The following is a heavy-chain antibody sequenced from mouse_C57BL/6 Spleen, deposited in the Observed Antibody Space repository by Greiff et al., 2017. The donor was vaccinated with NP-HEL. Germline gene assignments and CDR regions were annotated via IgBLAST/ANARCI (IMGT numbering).Heavy chain of an antibody. D-gene: IGHD3-2*02. CDR3: ARHKGDSSGPLFAY. J-gene: IGHJ3*01. V-gene: IGHV5-6*02. CDR1: GFTFSSYG. Sequence: DVKLVESGGDLVKPGGSLKLSCAASGFTFSSYGMSWVRQTPDKRLEWVATISSGGSYTYYPDSVKGRFTISRDNAKNTLYLQMSSLKSEDTAMYYCARHKGDSSGPLFAYWGQGTLVTVSA. CDR2: ISSGGSYT.